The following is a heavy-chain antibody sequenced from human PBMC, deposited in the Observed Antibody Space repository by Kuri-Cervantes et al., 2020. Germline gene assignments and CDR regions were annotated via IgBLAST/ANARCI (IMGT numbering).Heavy chain of an antibody. V-gene: IGHV3-33*01. J-gene: IGHJ4*02. Sequence: GGSLRLSCAASGFTFGSYGMHWVRQAPGKGLEWVAVIWYDGSNKYYADSVKGRFTISRDNSKNSLYLQMNSLRAEDTAVYYCARDSGSYPDYWGQGTLVTVSS. D-gene: IGHD1-26*01. CDR3: ARDSGSYPDY. CDR2: IWYDGSNK. CDR1: GFTFGSYG.